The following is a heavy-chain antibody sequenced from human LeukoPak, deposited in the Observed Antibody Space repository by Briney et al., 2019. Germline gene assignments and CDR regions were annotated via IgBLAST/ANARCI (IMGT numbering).Heavy chain of an antibody. CDR2: ILPDGSQK. Sequence: GGSLRLSCVASDFTFDFYWMTWVRQSPGKGLEWLANILPDGSQKYYVDSVKGRFTISRDNAKNSLYLQMNSLRAEDTAVYYCARDLRELPAYYDSWGQGTLVTVSS. V-gene: IGHV3-7*01. CDR3: ARDLRELPAYYDS. D-gene: IGHD1-26*01. CDR1: DFTFDFYW. J-gene: IGHJ4*02.